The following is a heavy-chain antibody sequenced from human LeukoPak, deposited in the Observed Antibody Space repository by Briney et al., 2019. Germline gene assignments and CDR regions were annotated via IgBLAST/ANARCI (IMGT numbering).Heavy chain of an antibody. CDR1: GYTFTGYY. J-gene: IGHJ5*02. V-gene: IGHV1-2*02. CDR2: INPNSGGT. CDR3: ARVTFSLNGRAAAGKNWFDP. Sequence: GASVKVSCKASGYTFTGYYMHWVRQAPGQGLEWMGWINPNSGGTNYAQKFQGRVTMTRDTSISTAYMELSRLRSDDTAVYYCARVTFSLNGRAAAGKNWFDPWGQGTLVTVSS. D-gene: IGHD6-13*01.